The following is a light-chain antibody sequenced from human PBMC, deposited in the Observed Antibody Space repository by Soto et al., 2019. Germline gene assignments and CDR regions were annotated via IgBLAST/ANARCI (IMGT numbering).Light chain of an antibody. CDR1: SSDVGGYNY. J-gene: IGLJ2*01. Sequence: QSVLTQPASVSGSPGQSITISCTGTSSDVGGYNYVSWYQHHPGKAPKLMIYDVSYRPSGVSNRFSGSKSGNTASLTISGLQAEDEADYYCSSYTSTNAVFGGGTKLTVL. V-gene: IGLV2-14*03. CDR3: SSYTSTNAV. CDR2: DVS.